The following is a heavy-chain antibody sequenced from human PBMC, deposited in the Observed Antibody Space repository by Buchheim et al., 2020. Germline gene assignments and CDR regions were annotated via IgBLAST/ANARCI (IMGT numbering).Heavy chain of an antibody. CDR2: IYYTGST. D-gene: IGHD2-2*01. Sequence: QLQLQESGPGLVKPSETLSLTCTVSGGSISSSNYYWGWIRQPPGKGLEWIGRIYYTGSTYYNVSLKSRVTISVDPSKNQFSLRLSSVTAADTAVYYCAATEVIPTARENHYYYYMDVWGKGTT. CDR1: GGSISSSNYY. V-gene: IGHV4-39*01. CDR3: AATEVIPTARENHYYYYMDV. J-gene: IGHJ6*03.